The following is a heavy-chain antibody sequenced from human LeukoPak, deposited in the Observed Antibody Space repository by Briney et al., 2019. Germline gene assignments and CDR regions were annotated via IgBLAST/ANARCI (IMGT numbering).Heavy chain of an antibody. CDR2: INPNSGGT. CDR3: ARDTPLFDYYYMDV. CDR1: GYTFTGYY. Sequence: APVKVSCKASGYTFTGYYMHWVRQAPGQGLEWMGWINPNSGGTNYAQKFQGRVTMTRDTSISTAYMELSRLRSDDTAVYYCARDTPLFDYYYMDVWGKGTTVTVSS. J-gene: IGHJ6*03. V-gene: IGHV1-2*02.